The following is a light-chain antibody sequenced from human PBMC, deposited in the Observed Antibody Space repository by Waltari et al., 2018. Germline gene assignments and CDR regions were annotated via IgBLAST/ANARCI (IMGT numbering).Light chain of an antibody. V-gene: IGLV2-14*03. CDR1: SSDVGGDYS. J-gene: IGLJ2*01. CDR2: DVN. CDR3: CSQSAKNGVL. Sequence: QSALTQPASASGSPGQSIIISCTGSSSDVGGDYSVSWYQDHPGQAPKVIIYDVNNRPSGVSDRFSGSRSGNTASLTISGLQAEDEADYYCCSQSAKNGVLFGGGTQVTVL.